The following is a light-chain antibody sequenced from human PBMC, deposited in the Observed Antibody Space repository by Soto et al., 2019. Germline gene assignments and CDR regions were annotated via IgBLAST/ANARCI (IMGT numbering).Light chain of an antibody. CDR2: AVS. CDR3: SAFATSRAYV. V-gene: IGLV2-14*01. CDR1: SSDVGAYNY. Sequence: QSALTQPASVSGSPGQSITISCTGTSSDVGAYNYVSWYQQQSGKAPKLLIHAVSSRPAGVSDRFSGSKSRNTASLTISGLQAEDEADYYCSAFATSRAYVFGIWTKVTVL. J-gene: IGLJ1*01.